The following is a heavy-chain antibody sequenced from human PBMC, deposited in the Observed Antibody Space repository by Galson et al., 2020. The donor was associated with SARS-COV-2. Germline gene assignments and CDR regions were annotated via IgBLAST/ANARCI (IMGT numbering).Heavy chain of an antibody. V-gene: IGHV3-23*01. CDR2: ISGSNT. D-gene: IGHD5-18*01. CDR1: GFTFSSYA. CDR3: ASQARGYGYGYSDY. Sequence: TGGSLRLSCAASGFTFSSYAMNWVRQAPGKGLEWVSAISGSNTYYADSVKGRFTISRDNSRNTLYLQMNSLRAEDTAVYYCASQARGYGYGYSDYWGQGTLVTVSS. J-gene: IGHJ4*02.